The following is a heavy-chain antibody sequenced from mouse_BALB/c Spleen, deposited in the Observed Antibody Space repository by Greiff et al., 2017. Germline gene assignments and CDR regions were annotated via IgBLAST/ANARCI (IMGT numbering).Heavy chain of an antibody. D-gene: IGHD2-4*01. CDR1: GFNIKDTY. V-gene: IGHV14-3*02. J-gene: IGHJ3*01. Sequence: VQLQQSGAELVKPGASVKLSCTASGFNIKDTYMHWVKQRPEQGLEWIGRIDPANGNTKYDPKFQGKATITADTSSNTAYLQLSSLTSEDTAVYYCARIYYEYAGFAYWGQGTLVTVSA. CDR2: IDPANGNT. CDR3: ARIYYEYAGFAY.